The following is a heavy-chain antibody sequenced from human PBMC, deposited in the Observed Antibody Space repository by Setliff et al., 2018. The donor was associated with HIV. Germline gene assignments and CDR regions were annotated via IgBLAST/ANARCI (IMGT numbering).Heavy chain of an antibody. Sequence: LSLTCAVYGGSLSGYYWTWIRQPPGKGLEWIGEINPSGTTNYNPSLKSRVTISVDTSKNQFSLRLTFLAAEDTAVYYCARAQYYYDSSGVGYYFDYWGQGTLVTVSS. CDR1: GGSLSGYY. CDR3: ARAQYYYDSSGVGYYFDY. CDR2: INPSGTT. V-gene: IGHV4-34*01. J-gene: IGHJ4*02. D-gene: IGHD3-22*01.